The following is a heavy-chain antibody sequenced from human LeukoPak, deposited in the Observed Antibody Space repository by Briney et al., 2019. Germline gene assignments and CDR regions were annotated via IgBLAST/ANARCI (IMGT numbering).Heavy chain of an antibody. J-gene: IGHJ6*03. V-gene: IGHV4-39*01. CDR2: IYYSGST. CDR1: GGSISSSSYY. Sequence: KTSETLCLTCTVSGGSISSSSYYWGWIRQPPGKGLEWIGSIYYSGSTYYNPSLKSRVTISVDTSKNQFSLKLSSVTAADTAVYYCARAGPFYYYMDVWGKATTATVSS. CDR3: ARAGPFYYYMDV.